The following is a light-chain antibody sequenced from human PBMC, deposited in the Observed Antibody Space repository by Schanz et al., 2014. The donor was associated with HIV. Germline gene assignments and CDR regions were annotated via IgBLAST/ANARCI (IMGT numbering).Light chain of an antibody. CDR3: LSYDRSLSGPYL. Sequence: QSALTQPASVSGSPGQSITISCTGTSSDVGGYNYVSWYQQHPGKAPKLMIYDVSNRPSGVPDRFSGSKSGNTASLTISGLQAEDEADYYCLSYDRSLSGPYLFGTGTKLTVL. V-gene: IGLV2-14*01. CDR1: SSDVGGYNY. J-gene: IGLJ1*01. CDR2: DVS.